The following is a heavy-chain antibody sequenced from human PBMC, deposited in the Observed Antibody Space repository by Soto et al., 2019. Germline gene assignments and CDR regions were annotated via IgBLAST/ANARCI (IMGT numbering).Heavy chain of an antibody. CDR2: ISGSGGST. J-gene: IGHJ4*02. CDR3: AKKYSSGHNRDY. Sequence: GGSLRLSCAASGFTFSSYAMSWVRQAPGKGLEWVSAISGSGGSTYYADSVKGRFTISRDNSKNTLYLQMNSLRAEDTAVYYWAKKYSSGHNRDYWGQGTLVTVSS. D-gene: IGHD6-19*01. CDR1: GFTFSSYA. V-gene: IGHV3-23*01.